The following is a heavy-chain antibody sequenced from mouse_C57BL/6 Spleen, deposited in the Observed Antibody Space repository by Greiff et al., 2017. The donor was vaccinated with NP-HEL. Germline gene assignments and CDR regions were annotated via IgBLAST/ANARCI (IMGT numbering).Heavy chain of an antibody. CDR2: IYPGGGYT. D-gene: IGHD2-4*01. J-gene: IGHJ4*01. CDR3: ARGDYRYARDY. Sequence: VQLQQSGAELVRPGTSVKMSCKASGYTFTNYWIGWAKQRPGHGLEWIGDIYPGGGYTNYNEKFKGKATLTADKSSSTAYMQFSSLTSEDSAIYYCARGDYRYARDYWGQGTSVTVSS. V-gene: IGHV1-63*01. CDR1: GYTFTNYW.